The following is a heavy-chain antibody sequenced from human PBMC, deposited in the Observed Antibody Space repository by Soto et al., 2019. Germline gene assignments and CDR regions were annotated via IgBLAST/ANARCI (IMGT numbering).Heavy chain of an antibody. Sequence: GGSLRLSCAASGFTFSSYAMSWVRQAPGKGLEWVSAISGSGGSTYYADSVKGRFTISRDNSKNTLYLQMNSLRAEDTAVYYCGKGITIFGVAPFDYWGQGTLVTVSS. CDR3: GKGITIFGVAPFDY. V-gene: IGHV3-23*01. J-gene: IGHJ4*02. CDR1: GFTFSSYA. D-gene: IGHD3-3*01. CDR2: ISGSGGST.